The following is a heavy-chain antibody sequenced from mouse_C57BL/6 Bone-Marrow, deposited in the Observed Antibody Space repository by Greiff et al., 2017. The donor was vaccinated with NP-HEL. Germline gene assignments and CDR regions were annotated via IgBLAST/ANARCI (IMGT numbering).Heavy chain of an antibody. J-gene: IGHJ3*01. CDR1: GFTFSNYW. V-gene: IGHV6-6*02. CDR2: IRLKSNNYAT. Sequence: DVLLVESGGGLVQPGGSMKLSCVASGFTFSNYWMNWVRQSPEKGLEWVAEIRLKSNNYATHYAESVKGRFTISRDDSKSSVYLQMNNLRAEDTGIYYCNGNAYWGQGTLVTVSA. D-gene: IGHD2-1*01. CDR3: NGNAY.